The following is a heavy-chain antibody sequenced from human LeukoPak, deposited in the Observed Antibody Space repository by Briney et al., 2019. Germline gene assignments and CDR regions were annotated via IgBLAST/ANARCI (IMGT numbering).Heavy chain of an antibody. CDR1: GGSISSYS. J-gene: IGHJ2*01. V-gene: IGHV4-59*01. CDR3: ARLQATTVTNWYFDL. Sequence: SETLSLTCTVSGGSISSYSWSWIRLPPGKGLEWIGYIYYSGRTNYNPSLKSRITISVDTSKNQFSLKLSSVTAADTAVYYCARLQATTVTNWYFDLWGRGTLVTVSS. D-gene: IGHD4-11*01. CDR2: IYYSGRT.